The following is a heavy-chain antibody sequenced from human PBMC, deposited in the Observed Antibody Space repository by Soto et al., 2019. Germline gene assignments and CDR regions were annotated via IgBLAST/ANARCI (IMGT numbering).Heavy chain of an antibody. J-gene: IGHJ4*02. D-gene: IGHD6-13*01. CDR1: GFTFSTYT. V-gene: IGHV3-30-3*01. CDR2: ISSDGSNK. Sequence: QVQVVESGGGVVQPGRSLRLSCAASGFTFSTYTMHWVRQAPGKGLEWVARISSDGSNKYYADSVKGRFTISRDNSKNTLYRQMNSLRGEDTAVYYCTRAPASSWHTFDYWGQGTLVTVSS. CDR3: TRAPASSWHTFDY.